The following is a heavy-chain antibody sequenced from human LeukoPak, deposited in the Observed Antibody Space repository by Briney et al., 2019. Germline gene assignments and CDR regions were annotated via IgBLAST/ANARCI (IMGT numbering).Heavy chain of an antibody. Sequence: GGSLRLSCAASGFTFSSYWMSWVRQAPGKGLEWVANINQDGSEKYYVDSVKGRFTISRDNAKNSLYLQMNSLRAGDTAVYYCARSYYDYVWGSYRTDYWGQGTLVTVSS. D-gene: IGHD3-16*02. CDR1: GFTFSSYW. J-gene: IGHJ4*02. CDR2: INQDGSEK. V-gene: IGHV3-7*01. CDR3: ARSYYDYVWGSYRTDY.